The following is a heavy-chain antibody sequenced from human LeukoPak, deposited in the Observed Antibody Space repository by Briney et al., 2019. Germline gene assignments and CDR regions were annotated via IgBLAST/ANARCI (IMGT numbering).Heavy chain of an antibody. CDR3: ARDFRLGYCSSTSCFDAFDI. J-gene: IGHJ3*02. CDR2: ISSSSSYI. V-gene: IGHV3-21*01. CDR1: GFTFSSYS. Sequence: KPGGSLRLSCAASGFTFSSYSMNWVRQAPGKGLEWVSSISSSSSYIYYADSVKGRFTISRDNAKNSLYLQMNSLRAEDTAVYYCARDFRLGYCSSTSCFDAFDIWGQGTMVTVSS. D-gene: IGHD2-2*01.